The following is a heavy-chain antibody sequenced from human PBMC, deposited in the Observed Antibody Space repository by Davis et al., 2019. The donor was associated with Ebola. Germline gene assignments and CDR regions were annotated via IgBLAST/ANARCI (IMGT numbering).Heavy chain of an antibody. V-gene: IGHV4-34*01. CDR3: ARGSPDIVVVPAARLFDY. CDR1: GGSISSYY. Sequence: SEPLSLPCPAPGGSISSYYWSWIRQPPGKGLEWIGEINHSGSTNYNPSLKSRVTISVDTSKNQFSLKLRSVTAADTAVYYCARGSPDIVVVPAARLFDYWGQGTLVTVSS. CDR2: INHSGST. D-gene: IGHD2-2*01. J-gene: IGHJ4*02.